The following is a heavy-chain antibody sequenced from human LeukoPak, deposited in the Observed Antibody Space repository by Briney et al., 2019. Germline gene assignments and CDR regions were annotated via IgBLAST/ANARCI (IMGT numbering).Heavy chain of an antibody. D-gene: IGHD3-3*01. CDR2: IYYSGST. J-gene: IGHJ5*02. V-gene: IGHV4-39*07. CDR1: GGSISSSSYY. CDR3: ARASVWSGYSPRFDP. Sequence: PSETLSLTCTVSGGSISSSSYYWGWIRQPPGKGLEWIGSIYYSGSTYYNPSLKSRVTISVDTSKNQFSLKLSSVTAADTAVYYCARASVWSGYSPRFDPWGQGTLVTVSS.